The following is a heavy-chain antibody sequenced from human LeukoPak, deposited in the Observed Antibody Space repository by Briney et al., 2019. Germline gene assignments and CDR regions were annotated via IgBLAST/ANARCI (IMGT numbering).Heavy chain of an antibody. Sequence: GGSLRLSCAASGFTFSSYAMSWVRQAPGKGLEWVSAISGSGGSTYYADIVKGRFTISRDNSKNSLYLQMNSLRAEDTAVYYCAKEYLKLMVDPAMVSNWFDPWGQGTLVTVSS. CDR1: GFTFSSYA. D-gene: IGHD5-18*01. CDR3: AKEYLKLMVDPAMVSNWFDP. CDR2: ISGSGGST. J-gene: IGHJ5*02. V-gene: IGHV3-23*01.